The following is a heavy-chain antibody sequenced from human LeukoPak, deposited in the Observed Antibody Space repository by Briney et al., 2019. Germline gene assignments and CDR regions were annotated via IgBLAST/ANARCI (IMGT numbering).Heavy chain of an antibody. Sequence: GRSLTLSCAASGFTLSNYAIHWVRQAPGKGLEGGAVISHEGSSKYYADSVKGRFTISRDNSKTILYLQMNSLRAEDTAVSYCARDSIYCSGGTCYSPWLYYFDYWGRGTLVTVSS. D-gene: IGHD2-15*01. J-gene: IGHJ4*02. V-gene: IGHV3-30*04. CDR2: ISHEGSSK. CDR3: ARDSIYCSGGTCYSPWLYYFDY. CDR1: GFTLSNYA.